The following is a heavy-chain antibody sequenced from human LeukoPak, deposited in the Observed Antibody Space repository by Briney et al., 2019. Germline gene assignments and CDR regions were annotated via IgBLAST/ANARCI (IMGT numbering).Heavy chain of an antibody. J-gene: IGHJ6*03. Sequence: SETLSLTCTVSGGSISSYYWSWIRQPPGKGLEWIGYIYYSGSTNYNPSLKSRVTISVDTSKNQFSLKLSSVTAADTAVYYCARERAGYSPTTLYYYYMDVWGKGTTVTVSS. CDR1: GGSISSYY. D-gene: IGHD5-18*01. CDR3: ARERAGYSPTTLYYYYMDV. V-gene: IGHV4-59*01. CDR2: IYYSGST.